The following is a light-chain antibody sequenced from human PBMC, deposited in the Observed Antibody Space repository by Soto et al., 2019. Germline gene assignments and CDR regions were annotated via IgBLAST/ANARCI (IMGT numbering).Light chain of an antibody. CDR3: CSYGGSFYV. J-gene: IGLJ1*01. Sequence: QSALTQPHSVSGSPGQSVAISCSGTISDVGGYNYVSWYQQHPGKVPKLIIFDVNKRPSGVPDRFSGSKSGSTASLTISGLQAEDEADYYCCSYGGSFYVVGTGTKVTVL. V-gene: IGLV2-11*01. CDR2: DVN. CDR1: ISDVGGYNY.